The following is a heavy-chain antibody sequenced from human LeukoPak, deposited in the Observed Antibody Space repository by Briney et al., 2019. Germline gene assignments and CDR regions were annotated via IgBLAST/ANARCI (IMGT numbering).Heavy chain of an antibody. CDR3: ARDGLMGIAAAGTLY. V-gene: IGHV1-18*01. CDR1: GYTFTSYG. CDR2: ISAYNGNT. Sequence: GASVKVSCKASGYTFTSYGISWARQAPGQGLEWMGWISAYNGNTNYAQKLQGRVTMTTDTSTSTAYMELRSLRSDDTAVYYRARDGLMGIAAAGTLYWGQGTLVTVSS. J-gene: IGHJ4*02. D-gene: IGHD6-13*01.